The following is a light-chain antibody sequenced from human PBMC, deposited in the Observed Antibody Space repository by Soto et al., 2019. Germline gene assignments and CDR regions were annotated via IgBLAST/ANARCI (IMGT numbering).Light chain of an antibody. CDR2: DAS. CDR3: QQYEDPPDT. J-gene: IGKJ4*01. Sequence: DIQLTQSPSSLSASVGDRVTFTCQASQGVRNYLNWYQQKSGQAPKLLIHDASNLQTGVPSRFSGSGSGTDFSFTISTLQPEDIATYYCQQYEDPPDTFGGGTKVDIK. CDR1: QGVRNY. V-gene: IGKV1-33*01.